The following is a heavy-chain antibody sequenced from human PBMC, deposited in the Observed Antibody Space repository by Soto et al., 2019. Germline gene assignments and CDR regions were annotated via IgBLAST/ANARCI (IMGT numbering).Heavy chain of an antibody. D-gene: IGHD2-2*02. J-gene: IGHJ6*02. CDR2: ISSRSDI. CDR3: AREYTAWPLAYGLDV. Sequence: GGSLRLSCVGSGFTFSAYSINWVRQSPGKGLEWVSSISSRSDIYYADSVKGRFTISRDNAKNSVSLQMNSLRAEDTAVYYCAREYTAWPLAYGLDVWGQGTTVTVSS. CDR1: GFTFSAYS. V-gene: IGHV3-21*01.